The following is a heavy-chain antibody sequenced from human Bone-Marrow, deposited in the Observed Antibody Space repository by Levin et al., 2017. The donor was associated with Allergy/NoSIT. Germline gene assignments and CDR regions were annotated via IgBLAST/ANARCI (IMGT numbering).Heavy chain of an antibody. CDR2: INIHTGNP. D-gene: IGHD3-16*02. Sequence: ASVKVSCKASGYSFTHYAINWVRQAPGQGLEWMGWINIHTGNPTYVQAFTGRFVFSFDTSVSTAYLQISSLKAEDTAVYYCARELPYVSASGSSRPPLDAVDIWGQGTRVTVSS. CDR1: GYSFTHYA. CDR3: ARELPYVSASGSSRPPLDAVDI. V-gene: IGHV7-4-1*02. J-gene: IGHJ3*02.